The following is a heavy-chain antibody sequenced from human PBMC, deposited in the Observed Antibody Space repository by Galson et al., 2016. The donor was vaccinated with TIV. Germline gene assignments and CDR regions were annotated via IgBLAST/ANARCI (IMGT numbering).Heavy chain of an antibody. CDR2: IMPIFGST. Sequence: SVKVSCKAPEGTFFSHGISWVRQAPGQGLEWMGGIMPIFGSTNYARRFRGRVTITAAKSTTTAYMELSSLRSEDTALYYCARAGYGEWAYFDYWGQGALVTVSS. D-gene: IGHD3-9*01. CDR3: ARAGYGEWAYFDY. CDR1: EGTFFSHG. J-gene: IGHJ4*02. V-gene: IGHV1-69*06.